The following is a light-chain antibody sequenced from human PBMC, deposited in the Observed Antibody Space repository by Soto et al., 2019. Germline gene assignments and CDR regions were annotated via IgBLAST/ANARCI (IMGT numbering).Light chain of an antibody. CDR2: EAA. Sequence: EIVLTQSPATLALSPGDRATLSCRASQSVGRYLAWYQQKVGQAPRLLIYEAAARATGIPARFSGSGSGPDFTLTISSLEPEDVAVYYCQQRSTWPLTFGGGTKVEIK. CDR3: QQRSTWPLT. J-gene: IGKJ4*01. CDR1: QSVGRY. V-gene: IGKV3-11*01.